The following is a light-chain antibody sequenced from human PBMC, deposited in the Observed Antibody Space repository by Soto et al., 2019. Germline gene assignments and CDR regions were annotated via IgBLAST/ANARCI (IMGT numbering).Light chain of an antibody. CDR3: GTWDSSLGVV. CDR1: SSNIGNNY. CDR2: DNN. J-gene: IGLJ2*01. Sequence: QSVLTQPPSVSAAPGQKVTISCSGSSSNIGNNYVSWYQQLPRTAPKLLIYDNNKRPSGIPDRFSGSKSGTSATLGITGLQTGDEADYYCGTWDSSLGVVFGGGTKLTVL. V-gene: IGLV1-51*01.